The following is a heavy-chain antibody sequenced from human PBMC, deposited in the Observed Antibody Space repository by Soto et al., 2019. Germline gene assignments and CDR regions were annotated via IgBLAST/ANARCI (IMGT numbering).Heavy chain of an antibody. CDR3: VSMSPTVFPAFDC. D-gene: IGHD4-17*01. J-gene: IGHJ3*01. CDR2: IYHSGST. V-gene: IGHV4-30-2*01. Sequence: SETLSLTCAVSGGSISSGGYSWSWIRQPPGKGLEWIGYIYHSGSTYYNPSLKSRVTISVDRSKNQFSLKLSSVTAADTAVYYFVSMSPTVFPAFDCWGQGTMVTVSS. CDR1: GGSISSGGYS.